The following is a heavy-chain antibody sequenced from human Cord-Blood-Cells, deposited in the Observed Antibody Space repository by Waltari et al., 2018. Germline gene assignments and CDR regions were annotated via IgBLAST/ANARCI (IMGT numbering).Heavy chain of an antibody. D-gene: IGHD1-1*01. Sequence: QVQLVQSGAEVKKPGSSVKVSCKASGGTFSSYAISWVRQAPGQGLEWMGGIIPIFGTANYAQKFQGRVTITADESTSTAYMGLSSLRSEDTAVYYCARGNWNYYYYGMDVWGQGTTVTVSS. J-gene: IGHJ6*02. V-gene: IGHV1-69*01. CDR2: IIPIFGTA. CDR3: ARGNWNYYYYGMDV. CDR1: GGTFSSYA.